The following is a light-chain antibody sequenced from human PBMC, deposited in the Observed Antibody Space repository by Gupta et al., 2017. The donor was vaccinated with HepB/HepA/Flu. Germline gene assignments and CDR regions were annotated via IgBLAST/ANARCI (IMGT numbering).Light chain of an antibody. CDR2: KAS. CDR3: QQYNSYSSS. V-gene: IGKV1-5*03. CDR1: QSISSW. Sequence: DIQMTQSPSTPSAPVGDRVTITCRASQSISSWLAWYQQKPGKAPKLLIYKASSLESGVPSRFSGSGSGTEFTLTISSLQPDDFATYYCQQYNSYSSSFGQGTKLEIK. J-gene: IGKJ2*04.